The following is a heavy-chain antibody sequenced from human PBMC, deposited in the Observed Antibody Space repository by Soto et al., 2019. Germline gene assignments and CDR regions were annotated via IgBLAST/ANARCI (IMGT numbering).Heavy chain of an antibody. Sequence: QVQLLQSGAEVKKPGASVKISCKASGYTFSFDYLRWVRRAPGQGLQWMGKINPDGGATTYAQSFQGRVSITSDASTGTVYMELSSLTSDDTAVYYCAKGRRNTFWGQGTLVSVSS. CDR1: GYTFSFDY. J-gene: IGHJ4*02. V-gene: IGHV1-46*01. D-gene: IGHD3-10*01. CDR2: INPDGGAT. CDR3: AKGRRNTF.